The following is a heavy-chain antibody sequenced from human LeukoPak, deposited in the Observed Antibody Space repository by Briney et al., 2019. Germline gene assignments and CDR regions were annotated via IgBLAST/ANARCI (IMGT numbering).Heavy chain of an antibody. D-gene: IGHD5-18*01. CDR1: GFKFSSFS. Sequence: GGSLRLSCAACGFKFSSFSMNWVRQAPGKGLEWLSYTSSTSSAIYYADSLKGRFTISRDNAKNSLYLQMNSQGAEDTALYYCARAIASYGDSAYWGQGTLVTVSS. J-gene: IGHJ4*02. CDR3: ARAIASYGDSAY. CDR2: TSSTSSAI. V-gene: IGHV3-48*04.